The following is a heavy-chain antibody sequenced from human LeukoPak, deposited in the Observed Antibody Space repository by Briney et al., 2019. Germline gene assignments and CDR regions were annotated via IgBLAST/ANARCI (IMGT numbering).Heavy chain of an antibody. V-gene: IGHV3-74*01. CDR2: INSDGSST. Sequence: GGSLRLSCAASGFTFSSYWMHWVRQAPGKGLVWVSRINSDGSSTSYADSVKGRFTISRDNSKNTLSLQMNSLRGEDTAVYFCARDRRSCSSTSCLHNYYYYYGMDVWGQGTTVTVSS. J-gene: IGHJ6*02. CDR3: ARDRRSCSSTSCLHNYYYYYGMDV. CDR1: GFTFSSYW. D-gene: IGHD2-2*01.